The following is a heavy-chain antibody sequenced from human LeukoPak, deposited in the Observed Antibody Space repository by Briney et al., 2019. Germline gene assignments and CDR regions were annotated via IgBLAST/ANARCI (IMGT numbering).Heavy chain of an antibody. V-gene: IGHV3-30*04. D-gene: IGHD3-22*01. Sequence: PGGSLKLSCAASGFPFSTYTMNWVRQAPGMGLEWVPLISHDGGNKHYAESVKGRFIISRANSKNTLYLQMNSLRAEDTAMFYCAREGLDYYDSSGYVLYWGQGTLVTVSS. J-gene: IGHJ4*02. CDR1: GFPFSTYT. CDR3: AREGLDYYDSSGYVLY. CDR2: ISHDGGNK.